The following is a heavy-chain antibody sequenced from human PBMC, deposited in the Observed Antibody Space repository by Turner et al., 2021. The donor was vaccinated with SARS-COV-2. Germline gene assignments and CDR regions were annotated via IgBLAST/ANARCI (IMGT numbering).Heavy chain of an antibody. Sequence: EVQMVESGGGFVQPGGSLRLSCADSGFTFSSYWMSWVRQAAGKGLEWVANIKQDGSEKYYVDSVKGRFTIARDNAKNSLYLQMNSLRAEDTAVYYCARTTYNWNGGLFDYWGQGTLVTVSS. CDR2: IKQDGSEK. CDR3: ARTTYNWNGGLFDY. J-gene: IGHJ4*02. CDR1: GFTFSSYW. V-gene: IGHV3-7*01. D-gene: IGHD1-20*01.